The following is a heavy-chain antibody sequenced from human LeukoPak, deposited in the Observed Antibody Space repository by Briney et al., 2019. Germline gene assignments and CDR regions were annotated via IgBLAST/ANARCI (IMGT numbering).Heavy chain of an antibody. CDR1: GFTFSSYD. D-gene: IGHD6-19*01. CDR3: AKRGIAVADMIDY. Sequence: GGSLRLSCAASGFTFSSYDMSWVRQAPGKGLEWVSAISGSGGSTHYADSVKGRFTISRNNAKNTLYLQMNSLRAEDTAVYYCAKRGIAVADMIDYWGQGTLVTISS. CDR2: ISGSGGST. V-gene: IGHV3-23*01. J-gene: IGHJ4*02.